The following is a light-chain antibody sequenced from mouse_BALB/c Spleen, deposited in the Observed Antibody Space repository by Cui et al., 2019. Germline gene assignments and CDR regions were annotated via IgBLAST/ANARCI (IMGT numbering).Light chain of an antibody. V-gene: IGKV16-104*01. CDR1: KSISKY. J-gene: IGKJ5*01. CDR3: QQHNEYPLT. CDR2: SGS. Sequence: DVQITQSPSYLAASPGETITINCRASKSISKYLAWYQEKPGKTNKLLIYSGSTLQSGIPSRSSGSGSGTDFTLTISSLEPEDFAMYYCQQHNEYPLTFGAGTKLELK.